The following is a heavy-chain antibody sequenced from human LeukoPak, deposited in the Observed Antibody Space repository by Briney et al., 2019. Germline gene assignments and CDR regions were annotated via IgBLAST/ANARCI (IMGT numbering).Heavy chain of an antibody. V-gene: IGHV3-11*04. CDR2: ISSGGNTI. CDR1: GLTFSDSY. CDR3: ATASLYFDN. J-gene: IGHJ4*02. Sequence: GGSLRLPCAASGLTFSDSYMSWIRQAPGKGLEWVSYISSGGNTIKYADPVKGRFTISRDNARNSLYLQINSLRAEDTAVYYCATASLYFDNWGQGTLVTVSS.